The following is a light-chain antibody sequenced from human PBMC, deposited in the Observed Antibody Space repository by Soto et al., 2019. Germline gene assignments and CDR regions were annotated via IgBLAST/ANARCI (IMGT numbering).Light chain of an antibody. J-gene: IGKJ5*01. Sequence: IQMPQSPPSLSATVGARFTITGRASRSISDCLNWYKQKPGEAPELLIYAASDLETGVPSRFSGSGSGTGFTFTISSLQPEDFATYYCQQYESLPLTVGQGTRLEIK. CDR3: QQYESLPLT. CDR2: AAS. CDR1: RSISDC. V-gene: IGKV1-33*01.